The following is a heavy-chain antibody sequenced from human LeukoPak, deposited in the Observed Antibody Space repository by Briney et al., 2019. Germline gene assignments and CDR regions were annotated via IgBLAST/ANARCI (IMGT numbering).Heavy chain of an antibody. CDR2: ISSSSSTI. J-gene: IGHJ4*02. V-gene: IGHV3-48*01. CDR3: ARGLRYFDWSTAKEYYFDY. Sequence: GGSLRLSCAASGFTFSSYSMNWVRQAPGKGLEWVSYISSSSSTIYYADSVKGRFTISRDNAKNSLYLQMNSLRAEDTAVYYCARGLRYFDWSTAKEYYFDYWGQGTLVTVSS. D-gene: IGHD3-9*01. CDR1: GFTFSSYS.